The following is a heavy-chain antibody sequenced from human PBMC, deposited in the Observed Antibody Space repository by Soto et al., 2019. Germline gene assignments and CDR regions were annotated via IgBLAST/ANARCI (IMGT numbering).Heavy chain of an antibody. CDR3: ARGQKVGPILSDY. Sequence: QVQLVQSGTEVKKAGASVKVSCKASAYSFTSYSIVWVRQAPGQGLEWVGWISPYNGNTNYEQKLQGRVTMTTDTSASTAYMELRSLRYDDTAVYDGARGQKVGPILSDYGGQGTLVTVSS. CDR2: ISPYNGNT. D-gene: IGHD1-26*01. V-gene: IGHV1-18*01. J-gene: IGHJ4*02. CDR1: AYSFTSYS.